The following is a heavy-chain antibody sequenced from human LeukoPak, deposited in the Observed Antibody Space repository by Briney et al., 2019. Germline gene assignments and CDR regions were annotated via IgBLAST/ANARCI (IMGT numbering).Heavy chain of an antibody. D-gene: IGHD3-22*01. Sequence: GGSLRLSCAASVFTFDDYSMHWVRQAPGKGLEWVSGISWNSGSIGYADSVKGRFTISRDNAKNSLYLQMNSLRAEDTALYYCAKDISDSSGTGAFDIWAKGQWSPSLQ. CDR3: AKDISDSSGTGAFDI. CDR2: ISWNSGSI. CDR1: VFTFDDYS. J-gene: IGHJ3*02. V-gene: IGHV3-9*01.